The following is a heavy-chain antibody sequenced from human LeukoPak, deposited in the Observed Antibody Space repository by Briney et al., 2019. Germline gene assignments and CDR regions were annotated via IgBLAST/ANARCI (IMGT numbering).Heavy chain of an antibody. J-gene: IGHJ4*02. D-gene: IGHD6-19*01. CDR2: ISYDGSNK. V-gene: IGHV3-30-3*01. CDR1: GFTFSSYA. CDR3: AKDSSGWYGCFDY. Sequence: GGSLRLSCAASGFTFSSYAMHWVRQAPGKGLEWVAVISYDGSNKYYADSVKGRFTISRDNSKNTLYLQMNSLRAEDTAVYYCAKDSSGWYGCFDYWGQGTPVTVSS.